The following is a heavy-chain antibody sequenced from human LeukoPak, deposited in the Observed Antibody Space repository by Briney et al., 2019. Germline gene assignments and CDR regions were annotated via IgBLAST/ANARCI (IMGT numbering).Heavy chain of an antibody. D-gene: IGHD1-14*01. CDR3: ATLSDRNFYYSYGLDV. CDR2: IGRYGVTT. V-gene: IGHV3-48*03. Sequence: PGGSLRLSCAASGFTLSTYGMNWVRQAPGKGLEWVAHIGRYGVTTYYADSVKGRFTISGDNAKNSLNLQMNSLRAEDTAVYYCATLSDRNFYYSYGLDVWGQGTTVTV. CDR1: GFTLSTYG. J-gene: IGHJ6*02.